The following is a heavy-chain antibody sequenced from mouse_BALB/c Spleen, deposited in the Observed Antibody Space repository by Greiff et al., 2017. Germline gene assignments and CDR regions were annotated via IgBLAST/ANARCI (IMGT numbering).Heavy chain of an antibody. CDR2: ISSGSSTI. J-gene: IGHJ3*01. CDR3: ARSGAY. V-gene: IGHV5-17*02. Sequence: VQLKESGGGLVQPGGSRKLSCAASGFTFSSFGMHWVRQAPEKGLEWVAYISSGSSTIYYADTVKGRFTISRDNPKNTLFLQMTSLRSEDTAMYYCARSGAYWGQGTLVTVSA. CDR1: GFTFSSFG.